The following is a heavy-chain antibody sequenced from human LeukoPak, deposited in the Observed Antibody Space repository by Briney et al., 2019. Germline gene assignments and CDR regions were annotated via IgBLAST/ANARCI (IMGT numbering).Heavy chain of an antibody. CDR2: ISPHNGDT. Sequence: GASVKVSCKASGYTFTTYGISWVRQAPGQGLEWMGWISPHNGDTNYAQRLQRRVTMTTDTSTSTAYMELRSLRSDDTAVYYCARVKARSGSYSLDSWGQGTLVTVSS. D-gene: IGHD1-26*01. CDR1: GYTFTTYG. J-gene: IGHJ4*02. V-gene: IGHV1-18*01. CDR3: ARVKARSGSYSLDS.